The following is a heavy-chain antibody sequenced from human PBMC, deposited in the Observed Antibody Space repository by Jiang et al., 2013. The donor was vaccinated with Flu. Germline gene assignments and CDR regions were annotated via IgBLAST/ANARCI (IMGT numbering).Heavy chain of an antibody. CDR3: ARRTGATYAFDI. CDR2: ISTSGGTM. D-gene: IGHD1-1*01. CDR1: GFSFSDYE. V-gene: IGHV3-48*03. Sequence: QLLESGGGLVHPGGSLRLACTASGFSFSDYEMNWVRQAPGKGLAWISYISTSGGTMYYADSVKGRFTSSRDNARNSLYLQMNSLRAEDTAVYFCARRTGATYAFDIWGRGTMVTVSP. J-gene: IGHJ3*02.